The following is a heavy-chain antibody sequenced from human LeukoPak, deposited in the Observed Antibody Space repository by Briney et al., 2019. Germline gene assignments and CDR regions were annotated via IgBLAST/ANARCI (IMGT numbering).Heavy chain of an antibody. D-gene: IGHD5-24*01. V-gene: IGHV3-23*01. CDR2: ISTSGGNT. CDR1: GFTFSNYA. Sequence: PGGSLRLSCVASGFTFSNYAMSWVRQSPGKGLEWVSAISTSGGNTYYADSVKGRFTISRDNSKNTLYLQMNSLRAEDTAVYYCAKVGWLQFLDYWGQGTLVTVSS. J-gene: IGHJ4*02. CDR3: AKVGWLQFLDY.